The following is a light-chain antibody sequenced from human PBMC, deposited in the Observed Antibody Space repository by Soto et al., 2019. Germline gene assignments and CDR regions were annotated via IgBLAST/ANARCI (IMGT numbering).Light chain of an antibody. V-gene: IGLV1-40*01. J-gene: IGLJ3*02. CDR1: RSNIGAGYD. CDR2: GNS. CDR3: QSYDSSLSAL. Sequence: QSVLTQPPSVSGAPGQRVTISFTGSRSNIGAGYDVHWYQQLPGTAPKLLIYGNSNRPSGVPDRFSGSKSGTSASLAITGLQAEDEADYYCQSYDSSLSALFGGGTKLTVL.